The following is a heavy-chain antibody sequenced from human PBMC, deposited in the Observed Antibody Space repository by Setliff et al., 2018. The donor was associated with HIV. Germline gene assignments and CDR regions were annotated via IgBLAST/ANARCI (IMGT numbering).Heavy chain of an antibody. CDR1: GFTFSNAW. Sequence: PGGSLRLSCAASGFTFSNAWMSWVRQAPGKGLEWVGRIKSKNDGGTTDYVAPVKGRFIISRDDSKNTLYLQMNSLKTEDTVVYYCTTGIAVGGKNYWGQGMLVTVSS. D-gene: IGHD6-19*01. CDR2: IKSKNDGGTT. CDR3: TTGIAVGGKNY. J-gene: IGHJ4*02. V-gene: IGHV3-15*01.